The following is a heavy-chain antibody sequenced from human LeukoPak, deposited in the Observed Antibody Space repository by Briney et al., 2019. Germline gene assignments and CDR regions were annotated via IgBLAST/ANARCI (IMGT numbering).Heavy chain of an antibody. CDR3: ARSAGEIYYYYGMDV. Sequence: GGSLRLSCAASGFTLSSYWMTWVRQAPGKGLQWVANINQDGSEMYYVDSVKGRFTISRDNAKNSLYLQMNSLRAEDTAVYYCARSAGEIYYYYGMDVWGQGTTVTVSS. CDR1: GFTLSSYW. V-gene: IGHV3-7*04. CDR2: INQDGSEM. D-gene: IGHD3-16*01. J-gene: IGHJ6*02.